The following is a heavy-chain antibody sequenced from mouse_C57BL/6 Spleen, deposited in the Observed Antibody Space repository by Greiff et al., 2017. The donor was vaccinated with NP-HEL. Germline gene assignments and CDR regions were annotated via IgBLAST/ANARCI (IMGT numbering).Heavy chain of an antibody. V-gene: IGHV5-17*01. Sequence: EVQRVESGGGLVKPGGSLKLSCAASGFTFSDYGMHWVRQAPEKGLEWVAYISSGSSTIYYADTVKGRFTISRDNAKNTLFLQMTSLRSEDTAMYYCARPRGNYSAWFAYWGQGTLVTVSA. CDR2: ISSGSSTI. CDR3: ARPRGNYSAWFAY. D-gene: IGHD2-1*01. J-gene: IGHJ3*01. CDR1: GFTFSDYG.